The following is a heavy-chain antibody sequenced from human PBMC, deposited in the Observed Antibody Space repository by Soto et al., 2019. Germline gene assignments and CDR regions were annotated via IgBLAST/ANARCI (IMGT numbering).Heavy chain of an antibody. CDR1: GYTFTSYG. Sequence: QVQLVQSGAEVKKPGASVKVSCKASGYTFTSYGISWVRQAPGQGLEWMGWISAYNGNTNYAQKLQGRVTMTTETSTSTAYMELMGLRSDDTDVYYWEREYYYGSGPWYWGQGTLVTASS. J-gene: IGHJ4*02. D-gene: IGHD3-10*01. V-gene: IGHV1-18*01. CDR3: EREYYYGSGPWY. CDR2: ISAYNGNT.